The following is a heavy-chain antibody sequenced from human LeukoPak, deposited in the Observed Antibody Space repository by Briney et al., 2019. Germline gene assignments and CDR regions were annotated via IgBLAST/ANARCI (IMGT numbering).Heavy chain of an antibody. V-gene: IGHV5-51*01. Sequence: PGESLKISCKGSGYSFSSYWIGWVRQMPGKGLEWMGIIYPGDSDTRYSPSFQGQVTISADKSISTASLQWSSLQASDTAMYYCARHYGYGYSNRPFDYWGQGTLVTVSS. CDR1: GYSFSSYW. D-gene: IGHD4-11*01. CDR3: ARHYGYGYSNRPFDY. CDR2: IYPGDSDT. J-gene: IGHJ4*02.